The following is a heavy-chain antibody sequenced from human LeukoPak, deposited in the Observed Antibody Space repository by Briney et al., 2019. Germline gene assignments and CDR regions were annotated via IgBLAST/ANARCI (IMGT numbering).Heavy chain of an antibody. Sequence: PGGSLRLSCAAAGFTFRSYAMNWVRQGPGKGLEWVSTMSASDAGTYYADSVKGRFTISRDNSKNTLYLQMSSLRAEDTAVYYCAKVEEMATMVCGFDYWGQGTLVTVSS. D-gene: IGHD5-24*01. J-gene: IGHJ4*02. CDR2: MSASDAGT. CDR1: GFTFRSYA. V-gene: IGHV3-23*01. CDR3: AKVEEMATMVCGFDY.